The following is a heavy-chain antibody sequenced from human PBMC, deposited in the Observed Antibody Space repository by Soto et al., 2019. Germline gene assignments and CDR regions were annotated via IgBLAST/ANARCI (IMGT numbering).Heavy chain of an antibody. V-gene: IGHV1-18*01. D-gene: IGHD2-2*01. CDR2: ISAYNGNT. CDR3: ARGGHNCSSTTCYRKYNWFDP. CDR1: GYTFTSYG. J-gene: IGHJ5*02. Sequence: QVQLVQSGAEVKKPGASVKVSCKASGYTFTSYGISWVRQAPGQGLEWMGWISAYNGNTNYAQKLQGRVTMTTDTSTSTAYMELGSLRSDDTAVYYCARGGHNCSSTTCYRKYNWFDPWGQGTLVTVSS.